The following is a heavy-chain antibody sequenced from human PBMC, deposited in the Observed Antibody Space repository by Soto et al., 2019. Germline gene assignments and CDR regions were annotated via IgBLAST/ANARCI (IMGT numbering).Heavy chain of an antibody. D-gene: IGHD5-18*01. CDR2: ISGSSDYT. CDR3: GKTDGAEGQLIDS. V-gene: IGHV3-23*01. CDR1: GFTLMNYA. Sequence: GGSLRLSCAASGFTLMNYAMSWVRQAPGKGLEWVSSISGSSDYTHYADSVKGRFTISRDNSKNTLHLLMSSLRAEDTAVYYCGKTDGAEGQLIDSRGQGTLVPDSP. J-gene: IGHJ4*02.